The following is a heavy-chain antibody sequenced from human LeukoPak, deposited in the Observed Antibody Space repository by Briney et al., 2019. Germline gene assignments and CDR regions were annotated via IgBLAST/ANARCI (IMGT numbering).Heavy chain of an antibody. CDR3: ARAGYSSSWYGESYFDY. Sequence: PGRSLRLSCAASGFTFSSYAMHWVRQAPGKGLEWVAVISYDGSNKYYADSVKGRFTISRDNSKNTLYLQMNSLRAEDTAVYYCARAGYSSSWYGESYFDYWGQGTLVTVSS. CDR1: GFTFSSYA. CDR2: ISYDGSNK. D-gene: IGHD6-13*01. V-gene: IGHV3-30-3*01. J-gene: IGHJ4*02.